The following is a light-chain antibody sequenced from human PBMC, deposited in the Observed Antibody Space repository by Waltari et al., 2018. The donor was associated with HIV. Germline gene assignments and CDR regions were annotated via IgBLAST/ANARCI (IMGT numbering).Light chain of an antibody. J-gene: IGLJ2*01. CDR3: SSHAGSKVV. CDR1: SSDVGGYNY. Sequence: QSALTQPPSASGSPGQSVTLSCTGTSSDVGGYNYVSWHQQHPGKAPTLMCYDVIKGPSGVPDRVSGAKAGNTASLTVSGLQPEDEADYYCSSHAGSKVVFGGGTRLTVL. V-gene: IGLV2-8*01. CDR2: DVI.